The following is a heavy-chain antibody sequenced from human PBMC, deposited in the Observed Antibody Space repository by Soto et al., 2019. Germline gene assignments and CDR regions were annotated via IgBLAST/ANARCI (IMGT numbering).Heavy chain of an antibody. CDR3: ARDSSGWAQPYYFDY. CDR2: ISYSGTTI. D-gene: IGHD6-19*01. CDR1: GFTFSSYG. Sequence: EVQLVESGGGLVQPGGSLRLSCAASGFTFSSYGMNWVRQAPGKGLEWVSYISYSGTTIYYADPVKGRFTISRDNAKNSLSLQMNSLRDEDTAVFYCARDSSGWAQPYYFDYWGQGTLVTVSS. J-gene: IGHJ4*02. V-gene: IGHV3-48*02.